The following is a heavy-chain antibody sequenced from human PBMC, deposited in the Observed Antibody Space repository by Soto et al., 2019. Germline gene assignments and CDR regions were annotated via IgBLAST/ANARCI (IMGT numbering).Heavy chain of an antibody. CDR1: GYTFTSYD. Sequence: GASVKVSCKASGYTFTSYDINWVRQATGQGLEWMGWMNPNSGNTGYAQKFQGRVTMTRNTSISTAYMELSSLRSEDTAVYYCARGWRGTVGACSSTSCYVQEGPYYYYYMDVWGKGTTVTVSS. CDR2: MNPNSGNT. J-gene: IGHJ6*03. CDR3: ARGWRGTVGACSSTSCYVQEGPYYYYYMDV. V-gene: IGHV1-8*01. D-gene: IGHD2-2*01.